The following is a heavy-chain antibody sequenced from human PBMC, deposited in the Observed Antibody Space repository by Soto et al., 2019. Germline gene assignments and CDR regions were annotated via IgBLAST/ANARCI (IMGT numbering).Heavy chain of an antibody. V-gene: IGHV3-23*01. Sequence: PGGSLRLSCAASGCTFSSYAMSWVRQAPGKGLEWVSAISGSGGSTYYADSVKGRFTISRDNSKNTLYLQMNSLRAEDTAVYYCAKVGLYYYDSSGPDYWGQGTLVTVSS. J-gene: IGHJ4*02. CDR1: GCTFSSYA. CDR3: AKVGLYYYDSSGPDY. CDR2: ISGSGGST. D-gene: IGHD3-22*01.